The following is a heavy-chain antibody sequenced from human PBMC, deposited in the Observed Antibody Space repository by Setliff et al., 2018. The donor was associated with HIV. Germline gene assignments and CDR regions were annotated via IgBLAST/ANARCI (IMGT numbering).Heavy chain of an antibody. D-gene: IGHD5-18*01. V-gene: IGHV4-34*01. Sequence: SETLSLTCSVSGGSISSYYWSWIRQSPGTELEWIGEINHSGRTKYSPPLRSRVSISVDTSKTQFSLKLSSVTAADTAVYYCARDAPWDSYGLDYWGQGTLVTVSS. CDR3: ARDAPWDSYGLDY. J-gene: IGHJ4*02. CDR1: GGSISSYY. CDR2: INHSGRT.